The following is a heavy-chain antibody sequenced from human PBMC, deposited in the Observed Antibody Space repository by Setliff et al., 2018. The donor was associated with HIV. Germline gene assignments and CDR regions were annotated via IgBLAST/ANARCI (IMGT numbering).Heavy chain of an antibody. D-gene: IGHD2-2*01. J-gene: IGHJ5*02. Sequence: PSETLSLTCTVSGGSISSGNNYWSWIRQPPGKGLEWIAYIYYSGNTYYNPSLKSRVTISVDTSKNQLSLKLRSVTAADTAVYYCARDPGGLYCRSTSCQGGCFDPWGQGTLVTVSS. CDR1: GGSISSGNNY. V-gene: IGHV4-61*01. CDR2: IYYSGNT. CDR3: ARDPGGLYCRSTSCQGGCFDP.